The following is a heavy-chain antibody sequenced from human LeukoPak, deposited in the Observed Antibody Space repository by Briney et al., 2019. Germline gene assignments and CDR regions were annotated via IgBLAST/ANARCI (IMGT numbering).Heavy chain of an antibody. CDR2: IYYSGST. D-gene: IGHD6-19*01. Sequence: PSQTLSLTCTVSGGSISSGGYYWSWIRQHPGKGLEWIGYIYYSGSTYYNPSLKSRVTISVDTSKNQFSLKLSSVTAADTAVYYCARHGYSSGIRGGDAFDIWGQGTLVTVSS. V-gene: IGHV4-31*03. J-gene: IGHJ3*02. CDR3: ARHGYSSGIRGGDAFDI. CDR1: GGSISSGGYY.